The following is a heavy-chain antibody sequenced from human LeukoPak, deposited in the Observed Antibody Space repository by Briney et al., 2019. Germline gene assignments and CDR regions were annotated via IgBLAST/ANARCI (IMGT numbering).Heavy chain of an antibody. J-gene: IGHJ4*02. CDR1: GFTFSSYA. D-gene: IGHD6-13*01. CDR3: ARDFDPGSGWYGGFLDY. Sequence: GGSLRLSCAASGFTFSSYAMHWVRQAPGKGLEWVAVISYDGSNKYYADSVKGRFTISRENSKNTLYLQMNSLRAEDTAVYYCARDFDPGSGWYGGFLDYWGQGTLVTVSS. V-gene: IGHV3-30*01. CDR2: ISYDGSNK.